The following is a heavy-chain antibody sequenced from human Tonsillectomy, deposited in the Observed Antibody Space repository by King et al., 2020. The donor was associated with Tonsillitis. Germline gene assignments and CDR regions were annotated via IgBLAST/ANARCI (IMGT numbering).Heavy chain of an antibody. V-gene: IGHV1-69*12. D-gene: IGHD2-8*01. Sequence: QLVQSGAEVKKPGSSVKVSCKASGGTFSDYAISWVRQAPGQGLEWMGGIIPIFRRTTYAQKFQGRVTITADDAQRTAYMELSRWTSEDTAAYYCARARRDCTNGVCSYSYFYHMEVWGTGTTGTVSS. CDR3: ARARRDCTNGVCSYSYFYHMEV. J-gene: IGHJ6*03. CDR2: IIPIFRRT. CDR1: GGTFSDYA.